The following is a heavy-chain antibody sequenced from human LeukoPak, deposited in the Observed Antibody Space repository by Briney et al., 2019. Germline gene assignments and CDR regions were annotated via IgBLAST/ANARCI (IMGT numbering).Heavy chain of an antibody. V-gene: IGHV4-30-4*02. J-gene: IGHJ5*02. Sequence: SETLSLTCTVSGGSISSGDYYWSWIRQPPGKGLERIGYIYYSGSTYYNPSLKSRVTISVDTSKNQSSLKLSSVTAADTAVYYCARANWVGWFDPWGQGTLVTVSS. CDR1: GGSISSGDYY. D-gene: IGHD1-1*01. CDR3: ARANWVGWFDP. CDR2: IYYSGST.